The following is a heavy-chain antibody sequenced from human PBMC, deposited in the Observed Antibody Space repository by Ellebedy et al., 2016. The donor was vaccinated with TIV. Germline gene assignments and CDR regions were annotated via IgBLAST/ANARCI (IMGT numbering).Heavy chain of an antibody. Sequence: SETLSLXCTVSGDSISSYYWTWIRQPPGKGLEWIGSYYYVGKVNYNPSLKSRVTISVGVSKTQFSLELGSVTAADTAVYYCASWGDYGGNRHLDYWGQGTLVTVSS. J-gene: IGHJ4*02. CDR1: GDSISSYY. V-gene: IGHV4-59*01. D-gene: IGHD4-23*01. CDR3: ASWGDYGGNRHLDY. CDR2: YYYVGKV.